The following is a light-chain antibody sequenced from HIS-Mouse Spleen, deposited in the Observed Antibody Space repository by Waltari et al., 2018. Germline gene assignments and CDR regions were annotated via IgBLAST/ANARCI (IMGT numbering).Light chain of an antibody. CDR2: DDS. Sequence: SYVLTQPPSVSVAPGKTARITCGGNNNGSKSVHWYQQKPGQAPVLVVYDDSDRPSGFPEGFSGSNSGNTATLTISRVEAGDEADYYCQVWDSSSDHVVFGGGTKLTVL. J-gene: IGLJ2*01. V-gene: IGLV3-21*03. CDR3: QVWDSSSDHVV. CDR1: NNGSKS.